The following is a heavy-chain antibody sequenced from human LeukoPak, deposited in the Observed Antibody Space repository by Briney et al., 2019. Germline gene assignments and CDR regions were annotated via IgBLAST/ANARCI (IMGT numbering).Heavy chain of an antibody. D-gene: IGHD5-12*01. V-gene: IGHV3-64D*09. CDR3: VKEGTRPGHSGYDIFPDY. Sequence: QPGGSLRLSCAASGFIFSSYAMHWVRQAPGKGLEYVSAISSNGGSTYYADSVKGRFTISRDNSKNTLYLQVSSLRAEDTAVYYCVKEGTRPGHSGYDIFPDYWGQGTLVTVSS. CDR2: ISSNGGST. CDR1: GFIFSSYA. J-gene: IGHJ4*02.